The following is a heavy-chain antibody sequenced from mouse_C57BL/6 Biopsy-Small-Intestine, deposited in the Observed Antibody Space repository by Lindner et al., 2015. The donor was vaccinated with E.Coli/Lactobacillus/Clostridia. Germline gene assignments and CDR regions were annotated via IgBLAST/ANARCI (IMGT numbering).Heavy chain of an antibody. J-gene: IGHJ3*01. CDR2: IYPRSGNT. D-gene: IGHD2-4*01. CDR1: GYTFTSYG. V-gene: IGHV1-81*01. CDR3: ARRDDYVPFAY. Sequence: VQLQESGAELARPGASVKLSCKASGYTFTSYGISWVKQRTGRGLEWIGEIYPRSGNTYYNEKFKGKATLTADKSSSTAYMELRSLTSEDSAVYFCARRDDYVPFAYWGQGTLVTVSA.